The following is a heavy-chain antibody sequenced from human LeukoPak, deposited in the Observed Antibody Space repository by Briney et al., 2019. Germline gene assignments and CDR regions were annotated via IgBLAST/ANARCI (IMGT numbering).Heavy chain of an antibody. CDR2: ISSDGSNK. V-gene: IGHV3-30*18. Sequence: PGGSLRLSCAASGFTVSSNYMYWVRQAPGKGLEWVALISSDGSNKYYADSVKGRFTISRDNSKNTLYLQMNSLRAEDTAVYYCAKDRVLDYWGQGTLVTVSS. CDR1: GFTVSSNY. CDR3: AKDRVLDY. J-gene: IGHJ4*02.